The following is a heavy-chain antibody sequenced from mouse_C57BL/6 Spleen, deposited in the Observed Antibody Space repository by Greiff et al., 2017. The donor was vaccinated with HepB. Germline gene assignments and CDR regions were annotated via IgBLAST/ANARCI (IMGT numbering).Heavy chain of an antibody. J-gene: IGHJ3*01. V-gene: IGHV1-69*01. CDR3: ARSYYDDDGGFAY. CDR2: IDPSDSYT. CDR1: GYTFTSYW. Sequence: VQLQQSGAELVMPGASVKLSCKASGYTFTSYWMHWVKQRPGQGLEWIGEIDPSDSYTNYNQKFKGKSTLTVDKSSSTAYMQLSSLTSEDSAVYYCARSYYDDDGGFAYWGQGTLVTVSA. D-gene: IGHD2-4*01.